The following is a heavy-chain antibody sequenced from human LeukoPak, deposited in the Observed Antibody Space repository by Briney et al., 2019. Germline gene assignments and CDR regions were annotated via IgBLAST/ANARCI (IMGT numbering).Heavy chain of an antibody. Sequence: GGSLRLSCAASGFSFSSHWMSWVRKAPGKGLEWVANINQDGSEIDYVDSVKGRFTISRDNAKNSLYLQMNSLRAEDTAIYYCARDGVAAGIYFDYWGQGTLVTVSS. D-gene: IGHD6-13*01. CDR2: INQDGSEI. CDR1: GFSFSSHW. J-gene: IGHJ4*02. V-gene: IGHV3-7*05. CDR3: ARDGVAAGIYFDY.